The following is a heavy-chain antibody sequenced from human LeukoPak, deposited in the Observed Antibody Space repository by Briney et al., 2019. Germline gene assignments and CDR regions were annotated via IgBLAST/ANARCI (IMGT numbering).Heavy chain of an antibody. CDR1: GASISSGGYY. CDR3: ARSISSGWPPMTYYFDY. D-gene: IGHD6-19*01. V-gene: IGHV4-31*03. J-gene: IGHJ4*02. CDR2: IFYSGST. Sequence: SETLSLTCTVSGASISSGGYYWSWIRQHPGKGLEWIGYIFYSGSTYYNPSLKSRVTISVDTSKNQFSLKLSSVTAADTAVYYCARSISSGWPPMTYYFDYWGQGTLVTVSS.